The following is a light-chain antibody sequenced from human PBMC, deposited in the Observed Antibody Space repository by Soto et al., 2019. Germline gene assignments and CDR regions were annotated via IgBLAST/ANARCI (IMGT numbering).Light chain of an antibody. CDR3: HQCKDWPHT. J-gene: IGKJ4*01. CDR1: QSISTK. V-gene: IGKV3-15*01. Sequence: EIVLTQSPGTLSVSPGERVTLSCRTSQSISTKLAWYQQKPGQAPRLLIYRASTRATGVPARFSGSGSGTEFTLTISSLQSEDFAVYYCHQCKDWPHTFGGGITVDIK. CDR2: RAS.